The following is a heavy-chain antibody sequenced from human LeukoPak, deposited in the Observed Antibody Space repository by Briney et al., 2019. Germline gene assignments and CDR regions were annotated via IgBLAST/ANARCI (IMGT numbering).Heavy chain of an antibody. CDR3: ARGFIGSQGGD. V-gene: IGHV1-46*01. J-gene: IGHJ4*02. Sequence: ASVKLSCTASGYTFTSYYMHWVRQAPGQGLEWMGIINPSGGSTSYEQKYPGRVTMTKDTSKSTVYMQMSRLRSEDTGVYYCARGFIGSQGGDWGQGTLVTVSS. D-gene: IGHD2-15*01. CDR1: GYTFTSYY. CDR2: INPSGGST.